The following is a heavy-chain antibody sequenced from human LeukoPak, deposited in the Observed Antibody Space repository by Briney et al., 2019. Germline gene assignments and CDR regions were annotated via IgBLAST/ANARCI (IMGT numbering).Heavy chain of an antibody. Sequence: GGALGHCSAASGFPFSRDAISWVPQDQGKRLEWVSAISGSGGSTYYAGSVKGRFTISRDNSKNTLYLQMNSLRAEDTAVYYCVRDRDCSGGSCYGFDYWGQGTLVTVSS. CDR1: GFPFSRDA. D-gene: IGHD2-15*01. J-gene: IGHJ4*02. CDR2: ISGSGGST. CDR3: VRDRDCSGGSCYGFDY. V-gene: IGHV3-23*01.